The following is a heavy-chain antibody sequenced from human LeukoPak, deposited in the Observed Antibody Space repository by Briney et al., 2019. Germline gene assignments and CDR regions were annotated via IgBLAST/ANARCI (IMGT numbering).Heavy chain of an antibody. CDR3: AKSRYQLPLLRYYGMDV. CDR2: ISWNSGSI. J-gene: IGHJ6*02. D-gene: IGHD2-2*01. Sequence: PGGSLRLSCAASGFTFDDYAMHWVRQAPGKGLEWVSGISWNSGSIGYADSVKGRFTISRDNAKNSLYLQMNSLRAEDTALYYCAKSRYQLPLLRYYGMDVWGQGTTVTVSS. V-gene: IGHV3-9*01. CDR1: GFTFDDYA.